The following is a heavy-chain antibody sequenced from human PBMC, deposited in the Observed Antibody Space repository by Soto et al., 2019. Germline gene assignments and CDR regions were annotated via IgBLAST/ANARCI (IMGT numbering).Heavy chain of an antibody. V-gene: IGHV5-51*01. CDR1: GYSFTSYW. CDR2: IYPGDSDT. D-gene: IGHD1-26*01. J-gene: IGHJ6*02. CDR3: ARPKGSYYTDYYYGMDV. Sequence: GESLKISCKGSGYSFTSYWIGWVRQMPGKGLEWMGIIYPGDSDTRYSPSFQGQVTISADKSISTAYLQWSSLKASDTAMYYCARPKGSYYTDYYYGMDVWGQGTTVTVSS.